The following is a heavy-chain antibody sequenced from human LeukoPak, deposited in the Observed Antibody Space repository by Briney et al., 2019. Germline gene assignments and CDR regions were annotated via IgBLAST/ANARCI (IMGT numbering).Heavy chain of an antibody. D-gene: IGHD5-24*01. CDR3: ARVKGMATMSDYYGMDV. CDR1: GFSFSSYA. J-gene: IGHJ6*02. Sequence: GGSLRLSCAASGFSFSSYAMHWVRQAPGKGLEYVSCISSNGGSTYYANSVKGRFTISRDNSKNTLYLQMGSLRAEDMAVYYCARVKGMATMSDYYGMDVWGQGTTVTVSS. V-gene: IGHV3-64*01. CDR2: ISSNGGST.